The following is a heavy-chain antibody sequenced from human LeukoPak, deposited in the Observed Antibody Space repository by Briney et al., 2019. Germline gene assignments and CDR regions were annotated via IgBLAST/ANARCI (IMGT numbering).Heavy chain of an antibody. Sequence: PSETLSLTCTVSGGSISSYYWSWIRQPPGKGLEWIGYIYYSGSTNYNPSLKSRVTISVDTSKNQFSLKPSSVTAAVTAVYYCARGWGVTGTTFDYWGQGTLVTVSS. CDR3: ARGWGVTGTTFDY. CDR2: IYYSGST. J-gene: IGHJ4*02. CDR1: GGSISSYY. D-gene: IGHD1-20*01. V-gene: IGHV4-59*01.